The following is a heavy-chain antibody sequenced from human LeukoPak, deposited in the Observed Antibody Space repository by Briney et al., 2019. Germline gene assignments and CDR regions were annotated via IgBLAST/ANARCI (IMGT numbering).Heavy chain of an antibody. CDR3: AHSVAIFGVDPRYYYYYYMDV. CDR2: IYWDDDK. D-gene: IGHD3-3*01. Sequence: SGPTLVKPTQTLTLTCTFSGFSLSTSGVGVGWIRQPPGKALEWLALIYWDDDKRYSPSLKSRHTITKDTSKNQVVLTMTNMDPVDTATYYCAHSVAIFGVDPRYYYYYYMDVWGKGTTVTVSS. CDR1: GFSLSTSGVG. V-gene: IGHV2-5*02. J-gene: IGHJ6*03.